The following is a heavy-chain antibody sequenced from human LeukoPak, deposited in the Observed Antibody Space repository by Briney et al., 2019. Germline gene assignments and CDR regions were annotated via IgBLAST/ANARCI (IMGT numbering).Heavy chain of an antibody. D-gene: IGHD1-26*01. CDR3: ARDPQDGAFDI. CDR2: ISSLSDM. J-gene: IGHJ3*02. CDR1: GFTFSSYN. V-gene: IGHV3-21*01. Sequence: PGGSLRLSCAASGFTFSSYNMNWVRQAPGKGLEGVSSISSLSDMFYEDSVKGRFTISRDNAKNALYLQMNSLGAEDTAVYYCARDPQDGAFDIWGQGTLVTVSS.